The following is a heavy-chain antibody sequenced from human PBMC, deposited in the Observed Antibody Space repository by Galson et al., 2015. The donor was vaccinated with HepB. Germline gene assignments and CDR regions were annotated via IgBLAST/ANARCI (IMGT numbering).Heavy chain of an antibody. V-gene: IGHV1-46*01. CDR3: ASYPNGADRYDY. J-gene: IGHJ4*02. CDR2: INPSAGST. D-gene: IGHD2-8*01. Sequence: SVKVSCKASGYTFTSYYIHWVRQAPGQGLKWVGIINPSAGSTRYAQKFQGRVTMTRDKSTSTVYMELSSLRSEDTAVYYCASYPNGADRYDYWGQGTLVTVSS. CDR1: GYTFTSYY.